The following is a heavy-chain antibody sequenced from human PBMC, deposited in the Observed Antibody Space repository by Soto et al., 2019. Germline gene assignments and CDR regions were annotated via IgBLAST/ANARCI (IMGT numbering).Heavy chain of an antibody. CDR2: ISSSVSTI. V-gene: IGHV3-48*03. CDR1: GFTFSSYE. CDR3: ARAPNLDYYYYYGMDV. J-gene: IGHJ6*02. Sequence: PGGSLRLSCAASGFTFSSYEMNWVRQAPGKGLEWVSYISSSVSTIYYADSVKGRFTISRDNAKNSLYLQMNSLRAEDTAVYYCARAPNLDYYYYYGMDVWGQGTRVTVSS.